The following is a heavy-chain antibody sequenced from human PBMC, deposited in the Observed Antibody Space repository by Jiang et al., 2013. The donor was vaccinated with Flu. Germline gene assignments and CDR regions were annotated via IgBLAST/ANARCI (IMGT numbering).Heavy chain of an antibody. D-gene: IGHD1-26*01. CDR1: GDSVSSNSAA. Sequence: QTLSLTCAISGDSVSSNSAAWNWIRQSPSRGLEWLGRTYYRSKWYNDYAVSVKSRITINPDTSKNQFSLQLNSVTPEDMAVYYCARDGAGDIVGATSAFDIWGQGTMVTVSS. V-gene: IGHV6-1*01. J-gene: IGHJ3*02. CDR2: TYYRSKWYN. CDR3: ARDGAGDIVGATSAFDI.